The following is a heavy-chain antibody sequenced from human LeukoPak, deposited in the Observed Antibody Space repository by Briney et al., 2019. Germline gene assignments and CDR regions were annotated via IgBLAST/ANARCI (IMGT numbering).Heavy chain of an antibody. CDR3: ARDTKFGVVIPLDY. CDR1: GFTFSRYT. J-gene: IGHJ4*02. Sequence: PGGSLRLSCAGSGFTFSRYTFNWVRQAPGRGLEWVSAISGDSKYIYYTDSVKGRFTISRDNAKNSVFLQMNSLRVEDTAVYYCARDTKFGVVIPLDYWGQGTLVTVSS. CDR2: ISGDSKYI. V-gene: IGHV3-21*01. D-gene: IGHD3-3*01.